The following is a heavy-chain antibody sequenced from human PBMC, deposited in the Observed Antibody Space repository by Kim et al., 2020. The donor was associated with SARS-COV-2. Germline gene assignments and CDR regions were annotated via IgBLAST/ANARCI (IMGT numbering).Heavy chain of an antibody. D-gene: IGHD3-22*01. CDR3: ARDGSNYYDSSGYGRAFYGMDV. J-gene: IGHJ6*02. CDR1: GGTFSSYT. CDR2: IIPILGIA. V-gene: IGHV1-69*04. Sequence: SVKVSCKASGGTFSSYTISWVRQAPGQGLEWMGRIIPILGIANYAQKFQGRVTITADKSTSTAYMELSSLRSEDTAVYYCARDGSNYYDSSGYGRAFYGMDVWGQGTTVTVSS.